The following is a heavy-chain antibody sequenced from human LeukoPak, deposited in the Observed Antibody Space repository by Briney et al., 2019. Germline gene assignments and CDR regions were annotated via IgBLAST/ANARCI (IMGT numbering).Heavy chain of an antibody. CDR1: GGSVSSGGYY. V-gene: IGHV4-30-2*01. J-gene: IGHJ4*02. CDR3: ARDSGSGTYY. Sequence: SETLSLTCTVSGGSVSSGGYYWSWIRQPPGKGLEWIGYIYHSGSTYCNPSLKSRVTISVDRSKNQFSLQLSSVTAADTAVYFCARDSGSGTYYWGQGTLVTVSS. D-gene: IGHD6-19*01. CDR2: IYHSGST.